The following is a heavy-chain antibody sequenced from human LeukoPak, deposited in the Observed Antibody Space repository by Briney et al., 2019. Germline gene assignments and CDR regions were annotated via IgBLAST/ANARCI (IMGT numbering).Heavy chain of an antibody. V-gene: IGHV3-23*01. CDR3: ARGHTSDVDTAMVN. J-gene: IGHJ4*02. CDR2: ISGSGGST. D-gene: IGHD5-18*01. CDR1: GFTFSSSA. Sequence: GGSLRLSCAASGFTFSSSAMSWVRQAPGKGLEWVSAISGSGGSTYYADSVKGRFTISRDNSKNTLYLQMNSLRAEDTAVYYCARGHTSDVDTAMVNWGQGTLVTVSS.